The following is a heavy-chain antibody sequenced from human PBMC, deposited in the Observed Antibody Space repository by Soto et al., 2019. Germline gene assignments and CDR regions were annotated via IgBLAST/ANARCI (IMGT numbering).Heavy chain of an antibody. D-gene: IGHD6-19*01. CDR3: AKDSSGWYPSYYYYMDV. CDR1: VFTSSSYA. V-gene: IGHV3-23*01. Sequence: GGSLRLSCSASVFTSSSYAISCVRQAPGKGQEWVSAISGSGGSTFYADSVKGLFTISRDNSKNSLYLQMNSLRAEDTAVYYCAKDSSGWYPSYYYYMDVWGKGTTVTVSS. CDR2: ISGSGGST. J-gene: IGHJ6*03.